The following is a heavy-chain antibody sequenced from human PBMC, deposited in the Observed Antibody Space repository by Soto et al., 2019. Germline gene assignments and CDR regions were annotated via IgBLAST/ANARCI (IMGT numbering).Heavy chain of an antibody. CDR3: ARLIPAAESHYYYYYMDV. D-gene: IGHD2-2*01. J-gene: IGHJ6*03. Sequence: ASVKVSCKASGYTFTGYYMHWVRQAPGQGLEWMGGIIPIFGTANYAQKLQGRVTITADESTSTAYMELSSLRSEDTAVYYCARLIPAAESHYYYYYMDVWGKGTTVTVSS. CDR1: GYTFTGYY. CDR2: IIPIFGTA. V-gene: IGHV1-69*13.